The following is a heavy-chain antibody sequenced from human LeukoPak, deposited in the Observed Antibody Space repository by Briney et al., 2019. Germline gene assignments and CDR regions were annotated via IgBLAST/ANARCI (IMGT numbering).Heavy chain of an antibody. J-gene: IGHJ4*02. D-gene: IGHD3-10*01. CDR3: ARAKPKNMVRGLIMRRESRYYFDY. V-gene: IGHV3-53*01. CDR2: IYSGGST. CDR1: GFTVSSNY. Sequence: TGGSPRLSCAASGFTVSSNYMSWVRQAPGKGLEWVSVIYSGGSTYYADSVKGRFTISRDNSKSTLYIQMNSLRAEDTAVYYCARAKPKNMVRGLIMRRESRYYFDYWGQGTLVTVSS.